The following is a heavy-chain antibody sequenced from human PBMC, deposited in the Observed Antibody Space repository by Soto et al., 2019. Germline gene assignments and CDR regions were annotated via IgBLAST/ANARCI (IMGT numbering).Heavy chain of an antibody. J-gene: IGHJ6*02. CDR2: ISAYNGNT. CDR1: GYTFTSYG. CDR3: ARYRRPAQQLETIYYYYYGMDV. V-gene: IGHV1-18*01. Sequence: GASVKVSCKASGYTFTSYGISWVRQAPGQGLEWMGWISAYNGNTNYAQKLQGRVTMTTDTSTSTAYMELRSLRSDDTAVYYCARYRRPAQQLETIYYYYYGMDVWGQGTTVTVSS. D-gene: IGHD6-13*01.